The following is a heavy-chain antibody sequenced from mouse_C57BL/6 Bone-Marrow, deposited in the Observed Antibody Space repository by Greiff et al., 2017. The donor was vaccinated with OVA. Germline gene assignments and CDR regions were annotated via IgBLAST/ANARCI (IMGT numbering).Heavy chain of an antibody. CDR2: YPGSGNTY. V-gene: IGHV1-83*01. J-gene: IGHJ4*01. CDR1: YTFTDYYM. CDR3: RGGGYAMDY. Sequence: VQLQQSGPELVKPGASVKMSCKASGYTFTDYYMHWVKQKPGKGLEWIGEIYPGSGNTYYNEKFKGKATLTADTSSSTADMQLSSLTSEDSAVYFCARGGGYAMDYWGQGTSVTVSS.